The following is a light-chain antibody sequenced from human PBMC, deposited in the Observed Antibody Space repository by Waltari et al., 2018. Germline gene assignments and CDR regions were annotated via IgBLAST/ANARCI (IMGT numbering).Light chain of an antibody. CDR3: SSRNGVNNHML. J-gene: IGLJ2*01. CDR1: SLRTAY. V-gene: IGLV3-19*01. CDR2: CKN. Sequence: SSELTQDPAVSVALGQTVTITCQGDSLRTAYANWYQLKPGQVPLLVMFCKNKRPSGIPDRISGYSSGTTSSLTITGAQAEDEADYYCSSRNGVNNHMLFAGGTKLTVL.